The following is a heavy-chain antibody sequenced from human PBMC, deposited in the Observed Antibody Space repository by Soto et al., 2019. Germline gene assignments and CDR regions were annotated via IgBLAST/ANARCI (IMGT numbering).Heavy chain of an antibody. CDR3: ARRPDAFDI. J-gene: IGHJ3*02. V-gene: IGHV3-23*01. CDR1: GSTFTDFT. Sequence: SLRLSCAGSGSTFTDFTMTWVRQAPGKGLEWVSAISGDGLSTYYAGSVKGRFTISRDNSKTTLYLQMNSLRAEDTAVYYCARRPDAFDIWGRGTMVTVSS. CDR2: ISGDGLST.